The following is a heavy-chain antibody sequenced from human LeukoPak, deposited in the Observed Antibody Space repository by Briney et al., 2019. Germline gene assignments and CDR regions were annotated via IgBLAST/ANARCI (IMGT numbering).Heavy chain of an antibody. CDR2: IYYSGST. CDR1: GGSISSYY. V-gene: IGHV4-59*12. J-gene: IGHJ3*01. Sequence: SETLSLTCTVSGGSISSYYWSWIRQPPGKGLEWIGYIYYSGSTNYNPSLKSRVTISVDTSRNQFSLKLSSVTAADTAVYYCARNPTDYGGNDLARVFWGQGTMVTVSS. CDR3: ARNPTDYGGNDLARVF. D-gene: IGHD4-23*01.